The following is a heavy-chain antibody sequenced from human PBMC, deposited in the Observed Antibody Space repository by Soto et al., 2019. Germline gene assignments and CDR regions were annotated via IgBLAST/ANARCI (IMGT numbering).Heavy chain of an antibody. CDR3: ARSDYYDSSGYHGWFDP. Sequence: PAETLSLTCAVYGGSFSGYYWSWIRQPPGKGLEWIGEINHSGSTNYNPSLKSRVTISVDTSKNQFSLKLSSVTAADTAVYYCARSDYYDSSGYHGWFDPWGQGTMVTVSA. CDR1: GGSFSGYY. J-gene: IGHJ5*02. D-gene: IGHD3-22*01. V-gene: IGHV4-34*01. CDR2: INHSGST.